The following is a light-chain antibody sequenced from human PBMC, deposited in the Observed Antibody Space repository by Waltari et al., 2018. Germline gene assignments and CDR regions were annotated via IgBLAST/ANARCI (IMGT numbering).Light chain of an antibody. CDR1: NIGSYS. Sequence: SYVLTQPPSVSVAPGETARITCGGDNIGSYSVHWYQQKPGQAPVLVIRYDRDRPSGIPERFSGSNSANTATLTISRVEAGDDANYYCQVWHAAIDPGVFGTGTEVTV. V-gene: IGLV3-21*04. CDR2: YDR. CDR3: QVWHAAIDPGV. J-gene: IGLJ1*01.